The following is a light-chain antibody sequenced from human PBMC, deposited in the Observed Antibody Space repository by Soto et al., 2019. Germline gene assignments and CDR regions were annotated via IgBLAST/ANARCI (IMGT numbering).Light chain of an antibody. CDR2: DAS. V-gene: IGKV3-15*01. CDR3: QQYNRWPQT. Sequence: EIVMTQSPATLSVSPGERATLSCRASQSVSNTLAWYQQKPGQAPRLLIYDASTRATGVPARFSGSGSGTEFTLTISSLQSEDFAVYYCQQYNRWPQTFGQGTKVDI. J-gene: IGKJ1*01. CDR1: QSVSNT.